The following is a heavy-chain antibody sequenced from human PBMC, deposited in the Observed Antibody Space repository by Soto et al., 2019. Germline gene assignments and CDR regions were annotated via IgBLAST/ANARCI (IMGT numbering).Heavy chain of an antibody. CDR3: ARVLRITIFGVVTPALDYYYYGMDV. J-gene: IGHJ6*02. Sequence: ASVKVPGKASGYTFTGYAISWVRQAPGQGLEWRGGIIPIFGTANYAQKFQGRVTITADESTSTAYMELSSLRSEDTAVYYCARVLRITIFGVVTPALDYYYYGMDVWGQGTTVTVSS. CDR2: IIPIFGTA. CDR1: GYTFTGYA. V-gene: IGHV1-69*13. D-gene: IGHD3-3*01.